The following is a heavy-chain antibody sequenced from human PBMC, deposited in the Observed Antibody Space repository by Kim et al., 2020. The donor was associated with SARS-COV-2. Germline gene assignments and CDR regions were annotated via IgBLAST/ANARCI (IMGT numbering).Heavy chain of an antibody. CDR2: VST. V-gene: IGHV3-23*01. CDR3: AKDQGMTQG. Sequence: VSTYYADSVKGRFTISRDNSKNTLYLQMNSLRAEDTAVYYCAKDQGMTQGWGQGTTVTVSS. J-gene: IGHJ6*02.